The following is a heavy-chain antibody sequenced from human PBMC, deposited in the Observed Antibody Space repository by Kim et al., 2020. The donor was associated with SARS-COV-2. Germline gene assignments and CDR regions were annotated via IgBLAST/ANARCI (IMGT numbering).Heavy chain of an antibody. CDR3: ARDSVYYYGSGSYPRD. V-gene: IGHV4-31*02. J-gene: IGHJ4*02. D-gene: IGHD3-10*01. Sequence: NPALKSRFTISVDTSKNQFSLKLSSVTAADTAVYYCARDSVYYYGSGSYPRDWGQGTLVTVSS.